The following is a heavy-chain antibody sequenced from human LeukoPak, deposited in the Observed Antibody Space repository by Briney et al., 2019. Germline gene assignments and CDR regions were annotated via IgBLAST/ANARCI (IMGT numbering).Heavy chain of an antibody. Sequence: ASVTVSCKASGGTFSSYAISWVRQAPGQGLEWMGGIIPIFGTANYAQKFQGRVTITTDESTSTAYMELSSLRSEDTAVYYCARGYYDSSGYYSSWGQGTLVTVSS. D-gene: IGHD3-22*01. CDR3: ARGYYDSSGYYSS. CDR1: GGTFSSYA. V-gene: IGHV1-69*05. CDR2: IIPIFGTA. J-gene: IGHJ4*02.